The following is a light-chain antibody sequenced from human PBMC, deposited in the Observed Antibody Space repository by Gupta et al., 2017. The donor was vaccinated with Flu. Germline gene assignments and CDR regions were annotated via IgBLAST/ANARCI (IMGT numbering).Light chain of an antibody. Sequence: GKTASIPWGGNNIGGKSVHWFQQRPGQAPVLVVYDDSARPSGIPERFSGTNSGNTATLTISTVEAGDEADYYCQVWDISSEHKVFGGGTKLTVL. CDR3: QVWDISSEHKV. CDR1: NIGGKS. V-gene: IGLV3-21*03. J-gene: IGLJ3*02. CDR2: DDS.